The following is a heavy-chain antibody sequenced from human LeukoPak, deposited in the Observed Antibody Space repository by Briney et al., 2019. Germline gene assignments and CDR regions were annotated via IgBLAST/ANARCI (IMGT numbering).Heavy chain of an antibody. CDR3: AKGKATGAVDWFDP. CDR2: ITGGGVP. Sequence: GGSLRLSCAASGFTFSNFCMMWVRQAPGKGLEWVSSITGGGVPYYVDSVKGRFTVSRDNSKNTLYLQINSLTAEDTALYYCAKGKATGAVDWFDPWGQGTLVTVSS. V-gene: IGHV3-23*01. J-gene: IGHJ5*02. D-gene: IGHD2-8*02. CDR1: GFTFSNFC.